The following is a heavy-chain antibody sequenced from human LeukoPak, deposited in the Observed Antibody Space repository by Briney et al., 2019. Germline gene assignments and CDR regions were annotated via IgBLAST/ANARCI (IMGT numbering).Heavy chain of an antibody. CDR1: GYTLTELS. J-gene: IGHJ2*01. V-gene: IGHV1-24*01. D-gene: IGHD6-13*01. CDR2: FDPEDGET. CDR3: ATDRSSSWYGGYWYFDL. Sequence: ASVKVSCKVSGYTLTELSMHWVRQAPGKGLEWMGGFDPEDGETIYAQKFQGRVTMTEDTSTDTAYMELSSLRSEDTAVYYCATDRSSSWYGGYWYFDLWGRGTLVTVSS.